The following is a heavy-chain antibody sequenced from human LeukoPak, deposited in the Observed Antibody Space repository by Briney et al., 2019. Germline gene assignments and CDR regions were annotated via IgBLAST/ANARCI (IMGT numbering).Heavy chain of an antibody. D-gene: IGHD3-10*01. V-gene: IGHV1-24*01. CDR1: GYTLTELS. J-gene: IGHJ4*02. CDR2: FDLEDGET. CDR3: ATGSRSVLPWFGEFDY. Sequence: ASVKVSCKVSGYTLTELSMHWVRQAPGKGLEGMGGFDLEDGETIYAQKFQGRVTMTEDTSTDTAYMELSSLRSEDTAVYYCATGSRSVLPWFGEFDYWGQGTLVTVSS.